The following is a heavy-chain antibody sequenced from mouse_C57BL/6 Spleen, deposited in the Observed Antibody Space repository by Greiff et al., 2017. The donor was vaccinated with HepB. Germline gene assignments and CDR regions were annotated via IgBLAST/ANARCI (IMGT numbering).Heavy chain of an antibody. CDR1: GYTFTSYW. Sequence: QVQLQQPGAELVKPGASVKLSCKASGYTFTSYWMHWVKQRPGQGLEWIGMIHPNSGSTNYNEKFKSKATLTVDKSSSTAYMQLSSLTSEDSAVYYCARWGTTVVAWYFGVWGTGTTVTVSS. V-gene: IGHV1-64*01. CDR2: IHPNSGST. J-gene: IGHJ1*03. CDR3: ARWGTTVVAWYFGV. D-gene: IGHD1-1*01.